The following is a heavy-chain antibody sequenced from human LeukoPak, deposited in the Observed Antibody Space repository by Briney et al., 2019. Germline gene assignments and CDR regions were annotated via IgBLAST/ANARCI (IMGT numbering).Heavy chain of an antibody. D-gene: IGHD1-26*01. CDR3: AKGGPYGGGADY. Sequence: SETLSLTCTVSGASISRDYWTWIRQPPGKGLEWIGYVYNGGSTTYSPSLNSRVTISLDTSNNQVSLRLSSVTAADTAVYYCAKGGPYGGGADYWGQGTLVTVSS. CDR1: GASISRDY. V-gene: IGHV4-59*01. J-gene: IGHJ4*02. CDR2: VYNGGST.